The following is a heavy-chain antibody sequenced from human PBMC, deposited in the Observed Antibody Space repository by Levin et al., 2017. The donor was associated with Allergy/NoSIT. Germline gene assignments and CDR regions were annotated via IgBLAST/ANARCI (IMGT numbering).Heavy chain of an antibody. CDR1: GYTFTSYA. CDR2: INTNTGNP. CDR3: AREGPQGGNYYGSGSYLGY. D-gene: IGHD3-10*01. Sequence: ASVKVSCKASGYTFTSYAMNWVRQAPGQGLEWMGWINTNTGNPTYAQGFTALFFFSLDTSVSTAYLQISSLKAEDTAVYYCAREGPQGGNYYGSGSYLGYWGQGTLVTVSS. J-gene: IGHJ4*02. V-gene: IGHV7-4-1*02.